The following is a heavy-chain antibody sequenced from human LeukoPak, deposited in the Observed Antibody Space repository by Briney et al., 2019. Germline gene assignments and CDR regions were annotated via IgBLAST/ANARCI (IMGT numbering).Heavy chain of an antibody. V-gene: IGHV3-48*01. J-gene: IGHJ4*02. D-gene: IGHD4-17*01. Sequence: GGSLRLSCAASGFTFSSYSMNWVRQAPGKGPGWISWITGSGTDIIYADSVKGRFTTSRDNAKNSLYLQMNSLRAEDTAVYYCARDQDYGFTYWGQGTLVTVSS. CDR2: ITGSGTDI. CDR3: ARDQDYGFTY. CDR1: GFTFSSYS.